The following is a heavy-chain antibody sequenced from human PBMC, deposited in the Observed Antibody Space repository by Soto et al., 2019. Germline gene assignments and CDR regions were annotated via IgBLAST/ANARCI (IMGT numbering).Heavy chain of an antibody. J-gene: IGHJ3*02. CDR1: GGSFSGYY. D-gene: IGHD6-13*01. CDR2: INHSGST. V-gene: IGHV4-34*01. CDR3: GSAYSSSLNDAFDI. Sequence: QVQLQQWGAGLLKPSETLSLTCAVYGGSFSGYYWSWIRQPPGKGLEWIGEINHSGSTNYNPSLKSRVTISVDTSKNQFSLKLSSVTAADTAVYDCGSAYSSSLNDAFDIWGQGTMDTVSS.